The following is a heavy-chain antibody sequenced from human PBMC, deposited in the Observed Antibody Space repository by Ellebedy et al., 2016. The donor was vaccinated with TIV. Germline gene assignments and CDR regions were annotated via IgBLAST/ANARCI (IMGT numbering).Heavy chain of an antibody. CDR1: GYPFGNYA. Sequence: AASVKVSCKASGYPFGNYAISWVRQAPGQGLEWMGRVIPMYGITNYAQKFEGRVTITADKSTSTAFMELSSLTSDDTAVYYCARSEDTTGYYFFFDFWGQGSLVTVSS. CDR3: ARSEDTTGYYFFFDF. J-gene: IGHJ4*02. V-gene: IGHV1-69*04. D-gene: IGHD3-9*01. CDR2: VIPMYGIT.